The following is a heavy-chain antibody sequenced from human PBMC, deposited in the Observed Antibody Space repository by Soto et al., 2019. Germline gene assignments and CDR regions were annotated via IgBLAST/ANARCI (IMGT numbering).Heavy chain of an antibody. CDR3: ARERSAASTGWFGP. CDR1: GYTFTSYD. Sequence: QVQLVQSGAEVKKSGASVKVSCKASGYTFTSYDINWVRQATGQGLEWMGWRNPNSGNTGYAQKFXGXVXWTSNTSISTAYMELSSLRQEDAAVYYCARERSAASTGWFGPWGQGTLVTVSS. CDR2: RNPNSGNT. J-gene: IGHJ5*02. V-gene: IGHV1-8*01. D-gene: IGHD6-13*01.